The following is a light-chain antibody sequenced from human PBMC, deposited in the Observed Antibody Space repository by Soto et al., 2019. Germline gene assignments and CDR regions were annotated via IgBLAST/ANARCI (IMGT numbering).Light chain of an antibody. J-gene: IGLJ3*02. V-gene: IGLV1-47*01. CDR3: VAWDDSLSRPV. Sequence: QSVLTQPPSASGTPGQRATMSCSGSSSNIGTNHVYWYQQVPGTAPKLLIYRNNQRSSGVSDRFSGSKSGTSASLAISGLRSEDEADYYCVAWDDSLSRPVFGGGTKLTVL. CDR2: RNN. CDR1: SSNIGTNH.